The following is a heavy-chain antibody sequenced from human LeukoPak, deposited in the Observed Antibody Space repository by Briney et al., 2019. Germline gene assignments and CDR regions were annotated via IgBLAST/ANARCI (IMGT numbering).Heavy chain of an antibody. CDR3: AESGSYPDDALDI. V-gene: IGHV3-21*01. CDR2: ISSSSSYI. J-gene: IGHJ3*02. D-gene: IGHD1-26*01. Sequence: PGGSLRLSCAASGFTFSSYSMNWVRQAPGKGLEWVSSISSSSSYIYYADSVKGRFTISRDNAKNSLYLQMNSLRAEDTAVYYCAESGSYPDDALDIWGQGTMVTVSS. CDR1: GFTFSSYS.